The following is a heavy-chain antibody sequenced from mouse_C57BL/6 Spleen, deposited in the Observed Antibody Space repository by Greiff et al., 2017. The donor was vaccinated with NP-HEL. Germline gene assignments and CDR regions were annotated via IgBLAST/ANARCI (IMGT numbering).Heavy chain of an antibody. Sequence: DVKLQESGGGLVKPGGSLKLSCAASGFTFSSYTMSWVRQTPEKRLEWVATISGGGGNTYYPDSVKGRFTISRDNAKNTLYLQMSSLRSEDTALYYCARSWDYFDYWGQGTTLTVSS. CDR2: ISGGGGNT. CDR3: ARSWDYFDY. CDR1: GFTFSSYT. J-gene: IGHJ2*01. V-gene: IGHV5-9*01. D-gene: IGHD4-1*01.